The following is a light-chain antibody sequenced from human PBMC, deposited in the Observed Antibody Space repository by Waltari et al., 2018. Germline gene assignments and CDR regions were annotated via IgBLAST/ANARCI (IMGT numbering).Light chain of an antibody. V-gene: IGLV2-23*02. J-gene: IGLJ2*01. CDR1: SSDVGNYNL. Sequence: QSALTQPASVSGSPGQSITISCTGTSSDVGNYNLVSWYQQHPGKAPKLMIYEVSKRTSGVSNRFAGSKSGSTASLTISGLQAEDEADYDCCSYAGSHTFVVFGGGTKLTVL. CDR3: CSYAGSHTFVV. CDR2: EVS.